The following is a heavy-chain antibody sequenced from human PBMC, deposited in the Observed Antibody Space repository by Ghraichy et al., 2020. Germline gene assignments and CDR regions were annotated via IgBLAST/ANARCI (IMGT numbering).Heavy chain of an antibody. CDR1: GYTFTTYD. CDR2: MNPNSGNT. V-gene: IGHV1-8*01. J-gene: IGHJ4*02. Sequence: ASVKVSCKASGYTFTTYDINWVRQATGQGLEWMGWMNPNSGNTGYAQKFQGRVTMTRDTSISTAYMELSSLTSEDTAVYYCARGMTTVTTGDSWGQGTLVTVSS. CDR3: ARGMTTVTTGDS. D-gene: IGHD4-17*01.